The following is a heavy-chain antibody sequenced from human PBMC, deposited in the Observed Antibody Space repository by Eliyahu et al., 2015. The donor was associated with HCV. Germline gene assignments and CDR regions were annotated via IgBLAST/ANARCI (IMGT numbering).Heavy chain of an antibody. V-gene: IGHV4-39*01. J-gene: IGHJ6*02. CDR1: GGSISSSSYY. Sequence: QLQLQESGPGLVKPSETLSLTCTVSGGSISSSSYYWGWIRQPPGKGLEWIGSIYYSGSTYYNPSLKSRVTISVDTSKNQFSLKLSSVTAADTAVYYCECISGWFSYYYGMDVWGQGTTVTVSS. D-gene: IGHD6-19*01. CDR2: IYYSGST. CDR3: ECISGWFSYYYGMDV.